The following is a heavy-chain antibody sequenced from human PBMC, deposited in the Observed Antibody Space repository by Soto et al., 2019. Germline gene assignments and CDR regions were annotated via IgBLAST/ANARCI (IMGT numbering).Heavy chain of an antibody. CDR3: AKEDTSSGSLDY. V-gene: IGHV3-23*01. D-gene: IGHD6-19*01. J-gene: IGHJ4*02. Sequence: GSLRLSCAASGFPFGENAMSWVRQAPGKGLEWVSGISDSGATTYYADSVRGRFTISRDNSKNTLYLQMKSLRAEDSASYYCAKEDTSSGSLDYWGQGALVTVSS. CDR1: GFPFGENA. CDR2: ISDSGATT.